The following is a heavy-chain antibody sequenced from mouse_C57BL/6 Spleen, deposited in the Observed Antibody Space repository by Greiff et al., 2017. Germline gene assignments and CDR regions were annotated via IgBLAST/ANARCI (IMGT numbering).Heavy chain of an antibody. V-gene: IGHV5-17*01. CDR2: IRTGSSTI. J-gene: IGHJ2*01. D-gene: IGHD1-1*01. CDR1: GFTFSDYG. Sequence: EVKLVESGGGLVKPGGSLKLSCAASGFTFSDYGMHWVRQAPEKGLEWVAYIRTGSSTIYYADTVKGRFTISRDNAKNTLFLQMTSLRSEDTAMFYCARQGSNYLDYWGQGTTLTVSS. CDR3: ARQGSNYLDY.